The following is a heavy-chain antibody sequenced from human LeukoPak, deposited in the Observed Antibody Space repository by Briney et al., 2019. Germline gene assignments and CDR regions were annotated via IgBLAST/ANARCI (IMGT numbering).Heavy chain of an antibody. CDR2: IIPIFGTA. CDR1: GGTFSSYA. Sequence: ASVKVSCKASGGTFSSYAISWVRQAPGQGLEWMGGIIPIFGTANYAQKFQGRVTITTDESTSTAYMELSSLRSEDTAVYYCARERAAGNIRYFDYWGQGTLVTVSS. D-gene: IGHD6-13*01. J-gene: IGHJ4*02. V-gene: IGHV1-69*05. CDR3: ARERAAGNIRYFDY.